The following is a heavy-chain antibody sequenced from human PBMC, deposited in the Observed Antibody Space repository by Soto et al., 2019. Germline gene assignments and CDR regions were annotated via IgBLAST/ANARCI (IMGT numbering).Heavy chain of an antibody. V-gene: IGHV4-61*01. Sequence: SDSLSLTCTVSGDSVCTPTYYWSWIRQPPGKGLEWIGYIYYTGNTNYNPSLKSRVTMSVDTSKNQFSLRLGSLTAADTAVYFCARDSVRLRSFSTTWGQGTMVTVSS. J-gene: IGHJ3*01. CDR3: ARDSVRLRSFSTT. D-gene: IGHD6-25*01. CDR1: GDSVCTPTYY. CDR2: IYYTGNT.